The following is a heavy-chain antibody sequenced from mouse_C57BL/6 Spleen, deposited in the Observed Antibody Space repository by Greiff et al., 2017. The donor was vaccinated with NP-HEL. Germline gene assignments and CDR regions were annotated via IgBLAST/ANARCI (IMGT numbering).Heavy chain of an antibody. D-gene: IGHD2-4*01. CDR2: IYPRSGNT. CDR3: ARSRGNYDYLDY. Sequence: QVQLQQSGAELARPGASVKLSCKASGYTFTSYGISWVKQRTGQGLEWIGEIYPRSGNTYYNEKFKGKATLTADKSSSTAYMELRSLTSEDSAVYFCARSRGNYDYLDYWGQGTTLTVSS. CDR1: GYTFTSYG. V-gene: IGHV1-81*01. J-gene: IGHJ2*01.